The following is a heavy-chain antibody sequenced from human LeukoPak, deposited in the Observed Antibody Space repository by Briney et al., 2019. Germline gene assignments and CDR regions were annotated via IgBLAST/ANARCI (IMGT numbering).Heavy chain of an antibody. D-gene: IGHD6-19*01. Sequence: GRSLRLSCAASGFTFDDYAMHWVRQAPGKGLEWVSGISWNSGSICYADSVKGRFTISRDNAKNSLYLQMNSLRAEDTALYYCAKDQLYSSGTLYFDYWGQGTLVTVSS. CDR2: ISWNSGSI. CDR1: GFTFDDYA. J-gene: IGHJ4*02. V-gene: IGHV3-9*01. CDR3: AKDQLYSSGTLYFDY.